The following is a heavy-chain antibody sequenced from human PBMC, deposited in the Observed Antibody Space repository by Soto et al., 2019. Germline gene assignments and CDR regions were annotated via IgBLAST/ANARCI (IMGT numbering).Heavy chain of an antibody. CDR1: GGTFTSSA. CDR3: AGDKDRPHFGGNYYYMLDV. CDR2: IMPVFRTP. J-gene: IGHJ6*02. D-gene: IGHD3-10*01. Sequence: QVHLEQSGAEVKKPGSSVKVSCKASGGTFTSSAISWVRQAPGQGLEWMGGIMPVFRTPDYAQKFQGRVTVPADDSASKAYLELSGLTSDDTAVYYCAGDKDRPHFGGNYYYMLDVWGHGTTVTVSS. V-gene: IGHV1-69*12.